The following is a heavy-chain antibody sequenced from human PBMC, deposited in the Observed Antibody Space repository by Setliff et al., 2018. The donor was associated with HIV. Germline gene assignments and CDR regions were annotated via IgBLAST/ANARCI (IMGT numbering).Heavy chain of an antibody. CDR3: TRDLNLPGGEDFDF. CDR2: LSGDSNHI. J-gene: IGHJ3*01. CDR1: GSSSSSYA. D-gene: IGHD2-2*01. Sequence: SLILPCAASGSSSSSYAIRCVRQAPGKGLEWVSSLSGDSNHILYADSVQGRLTISSNNAKNSVYLQMNSLRAESTAMSYCTRDLNLPGGEDFDFWGQGTMVTVSS. V-gene: IGHV3-21*01.